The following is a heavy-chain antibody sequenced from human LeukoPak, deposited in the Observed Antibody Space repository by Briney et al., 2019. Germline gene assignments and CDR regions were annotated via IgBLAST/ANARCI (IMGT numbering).Heavy chain of an antibody. J-gene: IGHJ4*02. CDR1: GFTFSRYT. CDR3: AGDSSYPLYH. CDR2: ISSNGNYL. D-gene: IGHD2-21*01. Sequence: GGSLRLSCAAPGFTFSRYTMNWVRQAPGKGLEWVSSISSNGNYLYYADSVKGRFTISRDNAKNSLYLQMNSLRVEDTALYYCAGDSSYPLYHWGQGGLVTVSS. V-gene: IGHV3-21*06.